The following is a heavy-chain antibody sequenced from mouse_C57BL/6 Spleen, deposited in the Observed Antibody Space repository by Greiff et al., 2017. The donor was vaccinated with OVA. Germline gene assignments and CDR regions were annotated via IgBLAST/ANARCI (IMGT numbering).Heavy chain of an antibody. CDR3: ARTDGYYFYWYFDV. D-gene: IGHD2-3*01. CDR2: IWRGGST. CDR1: GFSLTSYG. V-gene: IGHV2-2*01. J-gene: IGHJ1*03. Sequence: VQLQQSGPGLVQPSQSLSITCTVSGFSLTSYGVHWVRQSPGKGLEWLGVIWRGGSTDYNAAFISRLSISKDNSKSQVFFKMNSLQADDTAIYYCARTDGYYFYWYFDVWGTGTTVTVSA.